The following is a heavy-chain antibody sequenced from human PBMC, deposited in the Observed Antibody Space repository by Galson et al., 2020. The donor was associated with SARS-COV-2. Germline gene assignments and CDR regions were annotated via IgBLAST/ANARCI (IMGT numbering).Heavy chain of an antibody. Sequence: GGSLRLSCAASGFTFGSCAITWVRKSPGKGLECVSGISDSGYKTYYADSVTGRFTISRDNSKNTLYLQMNSLRAEDTAMYYCAKDRANDYGDQLDYWGQGILVTVSS. D-gene: IGHD4-17*01. V-gene: IGHV3-23*01. CDR1: GFTFGSCA. CDR3: AKDRANDYGDQLDY. J-gene: IGHJ4*02. CDR2: ISDSGYKT.